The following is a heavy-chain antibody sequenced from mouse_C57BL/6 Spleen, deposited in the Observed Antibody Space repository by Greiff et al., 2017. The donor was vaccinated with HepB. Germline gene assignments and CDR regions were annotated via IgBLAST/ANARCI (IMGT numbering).Heavy chain of an antibody. D-gene: IGHD2-2*01. CDR2: IYPGDGDT. J-gene: IGHJ2*01. CDR1: GYAFSSYW. Sequence: QVQLKESGAELVKPGASVKTSCKASGYAFSSYWMNWVKQRPGKGLEWIGQIYPGDGDTNYNGKFKGKATLTADKSSSTAYMQLSSLTSEDSAVYFCARGIYYGYDGGRLFDYWGQGTTLTVSS. V-gene: IGHV1-80*01. CDR3: ARGIYYGYDGGRLFDY.